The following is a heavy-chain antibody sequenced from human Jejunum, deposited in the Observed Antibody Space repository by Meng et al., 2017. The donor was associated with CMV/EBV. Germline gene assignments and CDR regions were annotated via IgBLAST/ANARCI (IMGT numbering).Heavy chain of an antibody. Sequence: EVQLVESGGXLVKPGGSLRLSCAASGFTFSTYSMNWVRQAPGKGLEWVSSIVSNNNYIYYADSVKGRFTISRDNAKNSVYLQMNSLTAEDTAVYYCARDYSSGFDSWGQGTLVTVSS. CDR3: ARDYSSGFDS. CDR2: IVSNNNYI. V-gene: IGHV3-21*01. CDR1: GFTFSTYS. J-gene: IGHJ4*02. D-gene: IGHD6-19*01.